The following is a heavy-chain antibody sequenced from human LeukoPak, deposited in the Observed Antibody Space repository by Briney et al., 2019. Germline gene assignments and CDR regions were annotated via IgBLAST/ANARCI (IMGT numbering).Heavy chain of an antibody. Sequence: PGGSLRLSCAASGFTVSSYSMNWVRQAPGKGLEWVSSITSSSSYIYYADSVKGRFTISRDNAKNSLYLQMNSLRAEDTAVYYCASTGYCSGGSCYYFDYWGQGTLVTVSS. V-gene: IGHV3-21*01. D-gene: IGHD2-15*01. CDR2: ITSSSSYI. CDR3: ASTGYCSGGSCYYFDY. J-gene: IGHJ4*02. CDR1: GFTVSSYS.